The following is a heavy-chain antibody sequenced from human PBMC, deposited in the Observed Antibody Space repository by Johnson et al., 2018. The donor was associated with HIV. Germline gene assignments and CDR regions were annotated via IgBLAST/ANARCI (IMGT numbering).Heavy chain of an antibody. CDR1: GFTFSDYY. Sequence: QVQLVEAGGGLVKPGGSLRLSCAASGFTFSDYYMSWIRQAPGKGLEWVSYISSSGSTIYYADSVKGRFTISRDNAKNSLYLQMNSLRVEDTAVYYCARDASLRFLEWFDAFDIWGQGTMVTVSS. CDR3: ARDASLRFLEWFDAFDI. J-gene: IGHJ3*02. CDR2: ISSSGSTI. V-gene: IGHV3-11*04. D-gene: IGHD3-3*01.